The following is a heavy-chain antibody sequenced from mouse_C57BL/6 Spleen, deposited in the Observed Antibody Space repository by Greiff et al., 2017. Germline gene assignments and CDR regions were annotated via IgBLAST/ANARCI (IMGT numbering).Heavy chain of an antibody. Sequence: EVQLQESGEGLVKPGGSLKLSCAASGFTFSSYAMSWVRQTPEKRLEWVAYISSGGDYIYYADTVKGRFTISRDNARNTLYLQMSSLKSEDTAMYYCTREGSSNYWYFDVWGTGTTVTVSS. CDR2: ISSGGDYI. D-gene: IGHD1-1*01. V-gene: IGHV5-9-1*02. J-gene: IGHJ1*03. CDR1: GFTFSSYA. CDR3: TREGSSNYWYFDV.